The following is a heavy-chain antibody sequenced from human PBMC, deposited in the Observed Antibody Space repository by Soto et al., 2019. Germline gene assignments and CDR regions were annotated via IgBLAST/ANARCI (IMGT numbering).Heavy chain of an antibody. CDR3: AKDGFGDYYGSGSYYKMPLDY. D-gene: IGHD3-10*01. CDR1: GFTFSSYA. CDR2: ISGSGGST. V-gene: IGHV3-23*01. J-gene: IGHJ4*02. Sequence: GGSLRLSCAASGFTFSSYAMSWVRQAPGKGLEWVSAISGSGGSTYYADSVKGRFTISRDNSKNTLYLQMNSLRAEDTAVYYCAKDGFGDYYGSGSYYKMPLDYWGQGTLVTVSS.